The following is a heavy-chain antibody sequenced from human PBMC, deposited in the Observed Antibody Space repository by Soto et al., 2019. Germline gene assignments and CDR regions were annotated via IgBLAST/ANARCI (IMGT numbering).Heavy chain of an antibody. D-gene: IGHD3-9*01. J-gene: IGHJ4*02. CDR3: AREPYDFLTGYSQNFDY. Sequence: ASVKVSCKASGYTFTSYYMHWVRQAPGQGLEWMGLINPRGDSTTYAQKFQGRVTMTRDTSTSTVYMELSSLRSEDTAVYYCAREPYDFLTGYSQNFDYWGQGTLVTVS. V-gene: IGHV1-46*03. CDR1: GYTFTSYY. CDR2: INPRGDST.